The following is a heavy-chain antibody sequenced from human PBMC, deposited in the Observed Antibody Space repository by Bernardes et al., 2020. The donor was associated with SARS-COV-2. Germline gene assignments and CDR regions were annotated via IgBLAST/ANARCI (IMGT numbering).Heavy chain of an antibody. V-gene: IGHV5-51*01. CDR2: IYPGDSDT. J-gene: IGHJ4*02. CDR1: GYSFTSYW. Sequence: GESLKISGKGSGYSFTSYWIGWVRQMPGKGLEWMGIIYPGDSDTRYSPSFQGQVTISVDKSFSTAYLQWSTLKASDTAIYYCARSTGSSSWFPFDYWGQGTLVTVSS. CDR3: ARSTGSSSWFPFDY. D-gene: IGHD6-13*01.